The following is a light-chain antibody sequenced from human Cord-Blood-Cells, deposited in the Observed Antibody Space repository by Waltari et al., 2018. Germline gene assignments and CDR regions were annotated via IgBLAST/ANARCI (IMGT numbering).Light chain of an antibody. CDR3: QSADSSGTYYV. CDR1: ALPKQY. V-gene: IGLV3-25*03. Sequence: SYELTQPPSVSVSPGQTARITCSGDALPKQYAYWYQQKPGQAPVLVIYKDSGRLSGIPKGFSGASSGTTVTLTISGVQAEDEADYYCQSADSSGTYYVFGTGTKVTVL. J-gene: IGLJ1*01. CDR2: KDS.